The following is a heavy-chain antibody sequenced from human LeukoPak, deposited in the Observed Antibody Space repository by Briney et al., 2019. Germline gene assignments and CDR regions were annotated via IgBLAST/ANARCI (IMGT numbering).Heavy chain of an antibody. V-gene: IGHV4-34*01. Sequence: SETLSLTCAVYGGSFSGYYWSWIRQPPGKGLEWIGEINHSGSTNYNPSLKSRVTISVDTSKNQFSLKLSSVTAADTAVYYCARGGITMVQGVIRHWGQGTLVTVSS. CDR3: ARGGITMVQGVIRH. D-gene: IGHD3-10*01. J-gene: IGHJ4*02. CDR2: INHSGST. CDR1: GGSFSGYY.